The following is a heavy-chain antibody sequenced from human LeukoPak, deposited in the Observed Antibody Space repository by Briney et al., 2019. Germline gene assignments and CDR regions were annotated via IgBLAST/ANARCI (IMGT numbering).Heavy chain of an antibody. CDR1: GGSFSGYY. CDR2: LSGSGGST. CDR3: ARGPKVPAPTYYFDY. D-gene: IGHD2-2*01. J-gene: IGHJ4*02. Sequence: ETLSLTCAVYGGSFSGYYWSWVRQAPGKGLEWASALSGSGGSTFYADSVKGRFTISRDNSKNTLYLQMNSLRAEDTAVYYCARGPKVPAPTYYFDYWGQGTLVTVSS. V-gene: IGHV3-23*01.